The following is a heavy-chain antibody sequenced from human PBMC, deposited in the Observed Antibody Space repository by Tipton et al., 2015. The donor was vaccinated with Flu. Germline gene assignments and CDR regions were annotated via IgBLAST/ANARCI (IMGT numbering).Heavy chain of an antibody. CDR2: IYDSGGT. Sequence: TLSLTCTVSGGSISSYYWSWIRQPTGKGLEWIGYIYDSGGTNYNPSLKSRVTISVDTSKSQFSLNLSSVTAADTAVYYCARRFSYGSDYFDYWGQGTLVTVSS. V-gene: IGHV4-59*08. D-gene: IGHD5-18*01. CDR3: ARRFSYGSDYFDY. CDR1: GGSISSYY. J-gene: IGHJ4*02.